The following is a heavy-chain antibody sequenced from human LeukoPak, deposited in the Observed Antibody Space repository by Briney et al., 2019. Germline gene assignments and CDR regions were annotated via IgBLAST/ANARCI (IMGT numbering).Heavy chain of an antibody. J-gene: IGHJ3*02. Sequence: PGGSLRLSCAASGFTFSDYYMSWIRQAPGKGLEWVSYISSSGSTIYYADSVKGRFTISRDNAKNSLYLQMNSLRAEDTAVYYCARDSGPFGSGSYYTAPAPFDIWGQGTMVTVSS. V-gene: IGHV3-11*01. CDR1: GFTFSDYY. CDR3: ARDSGPFGSGSYYTAPAPFDI. CDR2: ISSSGSTI. D-gene: IGHD3-10*01.